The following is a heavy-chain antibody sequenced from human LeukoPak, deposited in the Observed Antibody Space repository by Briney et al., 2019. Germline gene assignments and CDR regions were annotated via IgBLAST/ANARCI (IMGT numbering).Heavy chain of an antibody. CDR3: ARAMTRDMFGLHCCDY. CDR2: INESGST. Sequence: PPETLSLTCAVYGGSFSAYYWSWIRQPPGKGLEWNGEINESGSTNYNTSPKSRATMAVNTSKDQFPLRLSPVTAADTAVYYCARAMTRDMFGLHCCDYGGQGTLVTVSS. CDR1: GGSFSAYY. V-gene: IGHV4-34*01. D-gene: IGHD3-10*02. J-gene: IGHJ4*02.